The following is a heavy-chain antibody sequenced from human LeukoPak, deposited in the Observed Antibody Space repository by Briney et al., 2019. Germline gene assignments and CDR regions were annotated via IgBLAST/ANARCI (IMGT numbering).Heavy chain of an antibody. CDR2: IIPMFGTA. V-gene: IGHV1-69*05. CDR1: GGTFSRYD. CDR3: ARVRLGWDAFDI. J-gene: IGHJ3*02. Sequence: ASVKVSCKASGGTFSRYDIDWVRQAPGQGLEWMGGIIPMFGTAHYAQKFQGRVTITRNTSISTAYMELSSLRSEDTAVYYCARVRLGWDAFDIWGQGTMVTVSS. D-gene: IGHD6-19*01.